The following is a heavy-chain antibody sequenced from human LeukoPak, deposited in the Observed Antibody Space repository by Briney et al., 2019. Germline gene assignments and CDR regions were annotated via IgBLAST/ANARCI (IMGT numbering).Heavy chain of an antibody. CDR3: AGGQGWHFDL. CDR2: IKHDGSEE. V-gene: IGHV3-7*01. Sequence: PGGSLRLSCAASGITFSSLWMSWFRQAPSKGLEWVADIKHDGSEEHYVASVKGRFTISRDNAKLYLQMNSLRAEDTAAYYCAGGQGWHFDLWGLGTLITVSS. J-gene: IGHJ2*01. CDR1: GITFSSLW. D-gene: IGHD2-15*01.